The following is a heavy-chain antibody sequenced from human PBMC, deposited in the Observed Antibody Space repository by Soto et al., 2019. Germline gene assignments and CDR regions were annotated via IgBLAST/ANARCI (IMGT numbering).Heavy chain of an antibody. Sequence: EVQLVESGGGLVQPGGSLRLSCAASGFTFTSYWMVWVRQAPGKGLEWVANIKPDGSEKYYVDSVKGRFTISRDNARNSLYLQMNSLRAEDTAVYYCVRDAHRGGDFDYWGQGTLGTVSS. CDR2: IKPDGSEK. J-gene: IGHJ4*02. CDR3: VRDAHRGGDFDY. V-gene: IGHV3-7*04. D-gene: IGHD3-10*01. CDR1: GFTFTSYW.